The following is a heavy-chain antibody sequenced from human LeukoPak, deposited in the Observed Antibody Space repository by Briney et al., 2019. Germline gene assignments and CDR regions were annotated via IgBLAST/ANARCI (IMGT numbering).Heavy chain of an antibody. CDR2: INHSGKT. D-gene: IGHD2-15*01. Sequence: SETLSLTCAVYGGSFSGYYWSWIRQPPGKGLEWIGEINHSGKTNYNPSLKSRVTISVDTSKNQFSLKLSSVTAADTAVYYCARTDIVVVVAATNYGMDVWGQGTTVTVSS. CDR3: ARTDIVVVVAATNYGMDV. V-gene: IGHV4-34*01. CDR1: GGSFSGYY. J-gene: IGHJ6*02.